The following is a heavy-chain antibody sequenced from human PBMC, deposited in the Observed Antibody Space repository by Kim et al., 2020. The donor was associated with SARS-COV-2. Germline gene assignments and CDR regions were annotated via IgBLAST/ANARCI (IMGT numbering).Heavy chain of an antibody. D-gene: IGHD2-21*01. CDR3: AGAVADTYYYGMDV. V-gene: IGHV3-30-3*01. J-gene: IGHJ6*02. CDR2: ISYDGINK. Sequence: GGSLRLSCAASGFTFRSYAMHWVRQAPGKGLEWVALISYDGINKYYADSVKGRFTISRENSKNKLYLQMNSLRVEDKAVDYCAGAVADTYYYGMDVWGQGTTVTVSS. CDR1: GFTFRSYA.